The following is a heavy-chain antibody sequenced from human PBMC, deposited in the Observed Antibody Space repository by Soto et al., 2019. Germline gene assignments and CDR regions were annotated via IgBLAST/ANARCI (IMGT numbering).Heavy chain of an antibody. Sequence: QPGGSMRLCCAASGFSLTIFAMSGVRQYTGKGLEWVSTISGSGGSTYYADAVKGRFTISRDNSMGTLYLQMKSLRVEDTAIYYCAKEVSLGSTVDLGYWGQGTLVTVSS. CDR3: AKEVSLGSTVDLGY. V-gene: IGHV3-23*01. CDR1: GFSLTIFA. CDR2: ISGSGGST. D-gene: IGHD7-27*01. J-gene: IGHJ4*02.